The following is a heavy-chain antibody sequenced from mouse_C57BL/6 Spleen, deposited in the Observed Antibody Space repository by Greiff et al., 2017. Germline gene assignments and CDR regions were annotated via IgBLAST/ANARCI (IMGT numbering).Heavy chain of an antibody. Sequence: QVQLQQSGPGLVQPSQSLSITCTVSGFSLTSYGVHWVRQSPGKGLEWLGVIWRGGSTDNNAAFMSRLSTTKDNSKSQVFFKMNRLQADDTAIYYCDKNTNYYGSSFYAMDYWGQGTSVTVSS. J-gene: IGHJ4*01. D-gene: IGHD1-1*01. CDR2: IWRGGST. V-gene: IGHV2-5*01. CDR3: DKNTNYYGSSFYAMDY. CDR1: GFSLTSYG.